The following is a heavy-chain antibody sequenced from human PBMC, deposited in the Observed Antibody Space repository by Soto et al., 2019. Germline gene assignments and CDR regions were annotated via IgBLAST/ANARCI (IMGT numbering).Heavy chain of an antibody. Sequence: QVQLVQSGAEVKKPGASVRVSCKASGYTFTDYYMHWVRQAPGQGLEWLGWINPYTGGTNYAHKFQDRVTMTRYTSISTAYLDLSRLTSDDTAVYYCARDPIGGGAPYYCDYWGQGTLVTASS. D-gene: IGHD1-26*01. CDR1: GYTFTDYY. V-gene: IGHV1-2*02. CDR2: INPYTGGT. CDR3: ARDPIGGGAPYYCDY. J-gene: IGHJ4*02.